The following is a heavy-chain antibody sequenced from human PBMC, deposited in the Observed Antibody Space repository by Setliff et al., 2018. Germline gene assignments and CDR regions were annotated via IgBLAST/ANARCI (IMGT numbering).Heavy chain of an antibody. CDR3: AQTKGFVDGYLDP. V-gene: IGHV1-2*02. D-gene: IGHD2-21*02. CDR2: INGNSGVT. CDR1: ADTFTGYY. J-gene: IGHJ5*02. Sequence: ASVKVSCKASADTFTGYYVHWVRQAPGQGLEWMGWINGNSGVTKYAQKFQGRVTMTSDTSISKVYMDLTRLTSDDTAVYYCAQTKGFVDGYLDPWGQGTLVTVSS.